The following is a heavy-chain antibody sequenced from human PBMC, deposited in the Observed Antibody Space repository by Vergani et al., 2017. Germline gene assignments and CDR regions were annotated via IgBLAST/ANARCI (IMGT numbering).Heavy chain of an antibody. CDR1: GFTFSSYA. D-gene: IGHD6-13*01. V-gene: IGHV3-23*04. J-gene: IGHJ4*02. CDR2: ISGSGGST. Sequence: EVQLVESGGGLVQPGGSLRLSCAASGFTFSSYAMSWVRQAPGKGLEWVSAISGSGGSTYYADSVKGRFTISRDNSKNTLYLQMNSLRAEDTAVYYCAKDLFGIAAAGNIFDYWGQGTLVTVSS. CDR3: AKDLFGIAAAGNIFDY.